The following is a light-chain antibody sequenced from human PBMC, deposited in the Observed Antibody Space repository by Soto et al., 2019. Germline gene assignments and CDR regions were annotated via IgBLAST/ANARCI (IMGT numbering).Light chain of an antibody. CDR2: GAS. CDR1: QSISSD. V-gene: IGKV1-39*01. Sequence: DIQMTQSPSSLSASVGDRVTITCRASQSISSDLNWYQQKPGKAPKVLIYGASSLQGGVPSRFSGSGSGTDFTLTISSLQPEDFETYYCQQSYTTPRTFGQGNKVEIK. CDR3: QQSYTTPRT. J-gene: IGKJ1*01.